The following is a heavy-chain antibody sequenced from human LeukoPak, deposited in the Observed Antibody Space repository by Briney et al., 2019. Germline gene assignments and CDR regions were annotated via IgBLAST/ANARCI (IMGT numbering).Heavy chain of an antibody. CDR2: IYYSGSA. V-gene: IGHV4-59*01. Sequence: PSETLSLTCTVSGGSISSYYWSWVRQPPGKGLEWIGYIYYSGSANYNPSLKSRVTISVDTSKNQFSLKLSSVTAADTAVYYCARAGTYYDSVWGPPHWFDPWGQGTLVTVSS. CDR1: GGSISSYY. CDR3: ARAGTYYDSVWGPPHWFDP. J-gene: IGHJ5*02. D-gene: IGHD3-16*01.